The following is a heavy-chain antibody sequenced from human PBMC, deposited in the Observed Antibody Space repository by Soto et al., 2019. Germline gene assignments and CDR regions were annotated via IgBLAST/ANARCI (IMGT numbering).Heavy chain of an antibody. V-gene: IGHV3-21*01. CDR3: TRVPSRDSSARGWFDP. CDR2: ISSNSAYI. D-gene: IGHD6-13*01. Sequence: LRLSCAASGFTFRSFTMNWVRQAPGKGLEWVSTISSNSAYIYYTDALRGRFTISSDNAKNSLHLQMNSLRAEDTAVSHCTRVPSRDSSARGWFDPWGPGTLVTAST. J-gene: IGHJ5*02. CDR1: GFTFRSFT.